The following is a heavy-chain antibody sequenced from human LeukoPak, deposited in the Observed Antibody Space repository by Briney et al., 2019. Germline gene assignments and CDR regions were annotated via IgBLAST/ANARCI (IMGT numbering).Heavy chain of an antibody. CDR2: IYYSGSA. V-gene: IGHV4-59*04. CDR3: VRGLDSSSYVDS. J-gene: IGHJ4*02. D-gene: IGHD6-13*01. CDR1: GGSISSYY. Sequence: PSETLSLTCTVSGGSISSYYWSWIRQPPGKGLEWIGYIYYSGSAYYSPSLKSRLIMSVDTSKNQFSLKLSSVTAADTAVYYCVRGLDSSSYVDSWGQGTLVTVSS.